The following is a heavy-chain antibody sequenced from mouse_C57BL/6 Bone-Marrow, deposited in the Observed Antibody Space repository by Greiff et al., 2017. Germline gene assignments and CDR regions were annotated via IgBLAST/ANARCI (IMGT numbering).Heavy chain of an antibody. V-gene: IGHV1-61*01. D-gene: IGHD2-2*01. CDR3: ERSGYGYPYFDY. CDR2: IYPSDSET. Sequence: VQLQQPGAELVRPGASVKLSCTASGYTFTGYWMHWVKQRPGQGLEWIGNIYPSDSETHYNQKFKDKATLTVDKSSSTAYMQLSSLTSEDSAVYDCERSGYGYPYFDYWGQGHPLTGSS. CDR1: GYTFTGYW. J-gene: IGHJ2*01.